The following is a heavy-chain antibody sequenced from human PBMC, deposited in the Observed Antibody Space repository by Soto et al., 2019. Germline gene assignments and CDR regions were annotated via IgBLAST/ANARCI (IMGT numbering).Heavy chain of an antibody. Sequence: QVQLQQWGAGLLKPSETLSLTCAVYGGSFSGYYWSWIRQPPGKGLEWIGEINHSGSTNYNPSLQSRGTISVDTSKNQFSLKLSSVTAADTAVYYCAREEAVYDYIWGSYRHNWFDPWGQGTLVTVSS. CDR2: INHSGST. D-gene: IGHD3-16*02. CDR3: AREEAVYDYIWGSYRHNWFDP. J-gene: IGHJ5*02. V-gene: IGHV4-34*01. CDR1: GGSFSGYY.